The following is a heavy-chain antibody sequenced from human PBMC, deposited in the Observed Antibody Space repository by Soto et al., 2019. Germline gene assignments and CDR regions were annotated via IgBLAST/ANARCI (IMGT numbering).Heavy chain of an antibody. CDR2: IWYDGSNK. CDR1: GFTFSSYG. J-gene: IGHJ4*02. D-gene: IGHD3-22*01. CDR3: ARDMEYDSSGYSSGPSGY. V-gene: IGHV3-33*01. Sequence: GGSLRLSCAASGFTFSSYGMHWVRQAPGKGLEWVAVIWYDGSNKYYADSVKGRFTISRDNSKNTLYLQMNSLRAEDTAVYYCARDMEYDSSGYSSGPSGYWGQGTLVTVS.